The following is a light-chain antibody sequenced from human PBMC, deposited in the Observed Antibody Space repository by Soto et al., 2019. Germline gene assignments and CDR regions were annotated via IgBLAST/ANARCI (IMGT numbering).Light chain of an antibody. V-gene: IGLV1-51*01. CDR2: DNN. CDR3: GTWDSSLSAGV. J-gene: IGLJ2*01. Sequence: VLTQPPSVSAAPGQKVTISCSGSSSNIGNNYVSWYQQLPGTAPKLLIYDNNKRPSGIPDRFSGSKSGTSATLGITGLQTGDEADYYCGTWDSSLSAGVFGGGTQLTVL. CDR1: SSNIGNNY.